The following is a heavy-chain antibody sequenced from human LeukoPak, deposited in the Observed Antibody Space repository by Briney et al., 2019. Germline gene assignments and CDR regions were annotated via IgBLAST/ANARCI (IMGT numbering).Heavy chain of an antibody. J-gene: IGHJ4*02. CDR3: ARALSGYSYGYDY. CDR1: GGTFSSYA. Sequence: SVKVSCKASGGTFSSYAISWVRQAPGQGLEWMGRIIPIFGIANYAQKFQGRVTITTDESTSTAYMELSSLRSEDTAVYYCARALSGYSYGYDYWGQGTLVTVSS. CDR2: IIPIFGIA. V-gene: IGHV1-69*05. D-gene: IGHD5-18*01.